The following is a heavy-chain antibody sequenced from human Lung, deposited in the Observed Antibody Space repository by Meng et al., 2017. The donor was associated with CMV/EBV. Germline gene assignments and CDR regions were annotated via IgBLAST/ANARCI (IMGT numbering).Heavy chain of an antibody. D-gene: IGHD6-13*01. V-gene: IGHV4-34*01. CDR1: GGSFSGYY. Sequence: GSLRLSCAVYGGSFSGYYWSWIRQPPGKGLEWIGEINHSGSTNYNPSLKSRVTISVDTSKNQFSLKLSSVTAADTAVYYCARAVAAAEWFDPWGQGTLVTVSS. CDR2: INHSGST. CDR3: ARAVAAAEWFDP. J-gene: IGHJ5*02.